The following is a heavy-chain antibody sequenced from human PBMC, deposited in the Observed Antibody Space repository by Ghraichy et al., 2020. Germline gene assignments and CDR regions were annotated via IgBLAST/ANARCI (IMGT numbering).Heavy chain of an antibody. D-gene: IGHD3-22*01. V-gene: IGHV3-30*18. CDR2: ISYDGSNK. J-gene: IGHJ4*02. CDR3: AKEDEVVVIPNFDY. CDR1: GFTFSSYG. Sequence: SCAASGFTFSSYGMHWVRQAPGKGLEWVAVISYDGSNKYYADSVKGRFTISRDNSKNTLYLQMNSLRAEDTAVYYCAKEDEVVVIPNFDYWGQGTLVTVSS.